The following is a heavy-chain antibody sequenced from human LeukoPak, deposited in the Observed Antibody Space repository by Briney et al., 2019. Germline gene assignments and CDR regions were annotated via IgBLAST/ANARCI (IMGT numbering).Heavy chain of an antibody. D-gene: IGHD6-19*01. CDR1: GGSISSYY. CDR3: ARLRGSGWYRESYYYGMDV. J-gene: IGHJ6*02. Sequence: SETLSLTCTVSGGSISSYYWSWIRQPRGKGLEWMGYIYYSGSTNYNPSLKSRVTISVDTSKNQFSLKLSSVTAADTAVYYCARLRGSGWYRESYYYGMDVWGQGTTVTVSS. CDR2: IYYSGST. V-gene: IGHV4-59*08.